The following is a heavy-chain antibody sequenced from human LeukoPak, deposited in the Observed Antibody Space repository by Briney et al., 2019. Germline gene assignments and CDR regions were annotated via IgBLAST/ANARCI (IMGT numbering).Heavy chain of an antibody. D-gene: IGHD2-15*01. V-gene: IGHV4-39*07. J-gene: IGHJ2*01. CDR1: GGSISSSSYY. Sequence: SETLSLTCTVSGGSISSSSYYWVWIRQPPGKGLEWIGSIYYSGSTYYNPSLKSRVTISVDTSKNQFSLKLSSVTAADTAVYYCARTVVVAANWYFDLWGRGTLVTVSS. CDR3: ARTVVVAANWYFDL. CDR2: IYYSGST.